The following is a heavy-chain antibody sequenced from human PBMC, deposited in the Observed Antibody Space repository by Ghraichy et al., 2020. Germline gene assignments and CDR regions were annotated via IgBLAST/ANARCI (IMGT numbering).Heavy chain of an antibody. Sequence: SETLSLTCTVSGGSISSYYWSWIRQPPGKGLEWIGYIYYSGSTNYNPSLKSRVAISVDTSKNQFSLKLSSVTAADTAGYYCARGAPYYYGSGSYPYYYYYGMDVWGQGTTVTVSS. D-gene: IGHD3-10*01. CDR1: GGSISSYY. V-gene: IGHV4-59*01. J-gene: IGHJ6*02. CDR2: IYYSGST. CDR3: ARGAPYYYGSGSYPYYYYYGMDV.